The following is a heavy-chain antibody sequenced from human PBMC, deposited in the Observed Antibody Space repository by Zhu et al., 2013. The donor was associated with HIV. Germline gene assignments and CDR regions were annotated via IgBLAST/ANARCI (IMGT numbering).Heavy chain of an antibody. D-gene: IGHD3-10*01. CDR1: GGTFSSYA. V-gene: IGHV1-69*01. J-gene: IGHJ6*02. CDR2: IIPIFGTA. CDR3: ARSATSDYYGSGSYYTYGMDV. Sequence: QVQLVQSGAEVKKPGSSVKVSCKASGGTFSSYAISWVRQAPGQGLEWMGGIIPIFGTANYAQKFQGRVTITADESTSTAYMELSSLRSEDTAVYYCARSATSDYYGSGSYYTYGMDVWGQGTTVTVSS.